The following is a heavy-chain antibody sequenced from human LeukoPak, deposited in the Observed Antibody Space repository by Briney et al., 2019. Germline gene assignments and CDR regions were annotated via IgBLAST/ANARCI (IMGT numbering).Heavy chain of an antibody. CDR1: GFTFTNYV. Sequence: QSGGSLRLSCAASGFTFTNYVMSWVRQAPGKGLEWVSAISDDGHSTYYADSVKGRFTISRDNSKNTLYLQMNNLRAEDTAFYYCAKRVPYSSSSVYFDCWGQGTLVTVSS. D-gene: IGHD6-6*01. CDR2: ISDDGHST. V-gene: IGHV3-23*01. J-gene: IGHJ4*02. CDR3: AKRVPYSSSSVYFDC.